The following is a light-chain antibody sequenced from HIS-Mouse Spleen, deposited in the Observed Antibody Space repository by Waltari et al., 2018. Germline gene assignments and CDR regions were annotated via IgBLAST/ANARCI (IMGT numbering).Light chain of an antibody. CDR3: SSYTSSSTPYV. CDR1: SSDVGGYTY. Sequence: QSALTQPASVSGSPGQSITISCTGTSSDVGGYTYVSWYQQHPGKAPKLMIYEVSNRPSGVSNRVSGSKSGNTASLTISGLQAEDEADYYCSSYTSSSTPYVFGTGTKVTVL. V-gene: IGLV2-14*01. J-gene: IGLJ1*01. CDR2: EVS.